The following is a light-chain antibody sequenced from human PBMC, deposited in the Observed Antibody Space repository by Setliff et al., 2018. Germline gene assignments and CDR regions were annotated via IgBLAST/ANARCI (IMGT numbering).Light chain of an antibody. CDR3: SSYTSTSLYV. CDR2: EVS. V-gene: IGLV2-14*01. J-gene: IGLJ1*01. CDR1: SSDVGVYNY. Sequence: QSALTQPASVSGSPGQSITISCTATSSDVGVYNYVSWYQQHPGKAPKLIIFEVSNRPSGVSNRFSGSKSGNTASLTISGLQAEDEADYYCSSYTSTSLYVFAAGTKVTVL.